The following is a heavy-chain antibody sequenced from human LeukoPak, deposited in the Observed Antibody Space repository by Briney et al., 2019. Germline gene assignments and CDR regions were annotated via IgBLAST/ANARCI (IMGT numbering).Heavy chain of an antibody. V-gene: IGHV3-30*18. CDR3: AKDMTTVTTNHY. CDR1: GFTFSSYG. CDR2: ISYDGSNK. J-gene: IGHJ4*02. D-gene: IGHD4-17*01. Sequence: RGSLRLSCAASGFTFSSYGMHWVRQAPGKGLEWVAVISYDGSNKYYADSVKGRFTISRDNSKNTLYLQMNSLRAEDTAVYFCAKDMTTVTTNHYWGQGTLVTVSS.